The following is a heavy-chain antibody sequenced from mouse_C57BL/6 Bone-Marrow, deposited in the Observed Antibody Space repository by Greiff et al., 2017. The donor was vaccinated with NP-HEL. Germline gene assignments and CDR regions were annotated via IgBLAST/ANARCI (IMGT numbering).Heavy chain of an antibody. CDR2: IWGDGRT. V-gene: IGHV2-3*01. J-gene: IGHJ4*01. Sequence: VQLQQSGPGLVAPSQSLSITCTVSGFSLTSYGVSWVRQPPGKGLEWLGVIWGDGRTNYYSALIYRLSTSKDNSKRQVFLKLNSLQTDDTATYYCAKVYYSNWDYAMDYWGQGTSVTVSS. CDR3: AKVYYSNWDYAMDY. CDR1: GFSLTSYG. D-gene: IGHD2-5*01.